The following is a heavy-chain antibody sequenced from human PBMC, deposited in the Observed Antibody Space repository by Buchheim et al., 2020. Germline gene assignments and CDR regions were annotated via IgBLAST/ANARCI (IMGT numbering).Heavy chain of an antibody. Sequence: QVQLVQSGAEVKKPGASVKVSCKASGYTFTTYGISWVRQAPGQGLEWMGWIIPYNGNTNYAQNLQGRVTMTTDTSTSTAHMELRSLRSDDTAVYYCARVYCSSTSCYHYYYYYMDVWGKGTT. CDR2: IIPYNGNT. CDR3: ARVYCSSTSCYHYYYYYMDV. J-gene: IGHJ6*03. CDR1: GYTFTTYG. D-gene: IGHD2-2*01. V-gene: IGHV1-18*01.